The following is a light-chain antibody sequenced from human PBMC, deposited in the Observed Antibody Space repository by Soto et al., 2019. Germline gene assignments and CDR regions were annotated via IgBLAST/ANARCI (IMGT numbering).Light chain of an antibody. CDR1: TGAVTTGNY. J-gene: IGLJ3*02. CDR3: LLYFGGAQLV. Sequence: QAVVTQEPSLTVSPGGTVTLTCASSTGAVTTGNYASWFQQKPGQAPRTLIYTTDNRHSWTPARFSGSLLGDKAALTLSSVQPEDEADYYCLLYFGGAQLVFGGETKLTVL. V-gene: IGLV7-43*01. CDR2: TTD.